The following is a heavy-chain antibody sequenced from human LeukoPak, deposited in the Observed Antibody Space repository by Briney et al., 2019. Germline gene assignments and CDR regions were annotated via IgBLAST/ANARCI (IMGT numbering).Heavy chain of an antibody. CDR1: GGSISSGDYY. CDR3: ARGWFGELLY. Sequence: SETLSLTCTVSGGSISSGDYYWSWIRQPPGKGLEWIGYIYYSGSTYYNPSLKSRVTISVDTSKNQFPLKLSSVTAADTAVYYCARGWFGELLYWGQGTLVTVSS. J-gene: IGHJ4*02. D-gene: IGHD3-10*01. V-gene: IGHV4-30-4*01. CDR2: IYYSGST.